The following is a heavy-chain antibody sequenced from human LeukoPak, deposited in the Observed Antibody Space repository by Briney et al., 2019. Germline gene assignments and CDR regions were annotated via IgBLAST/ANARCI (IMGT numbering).Heavy chain of an antibody. CDR1: GDSVSSNSAA. V-gene: IGHV6-1*01. CDR2: TYYRSKWYN. J-gene: IGHJ6*03. D-gene: IGHD5-18*01. CDR3: ARDTLSSDTAMDRRGCMDV. Sequence: SQTLSLTCAISGDSVSSNSAAWNWIRQSPSRGLEWLGRTYYRSKWYNDYAVSVKSRITINPDTSKNQFSLQLNSVTPEDTAVYYCARDTLSSDTAMDRRGCMDVWGKGTTVTVSS.